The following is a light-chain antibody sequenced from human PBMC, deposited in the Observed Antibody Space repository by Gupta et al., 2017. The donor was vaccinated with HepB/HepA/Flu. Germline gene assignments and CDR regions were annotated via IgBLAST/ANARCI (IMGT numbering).Light chain of an antibody. Sequence: QPVLTQPSSISAPPGASASIHCPLRSVITVAPSRIYCYQQKPGSPPQFPLRYKSDSDKQQGSGVPSRFSGFKAASANAGILLISGLQSEDEADYYCMIWHNSAWVFGGGTKLTVL. CDR1: SVITVAPSR. CDR3: MIWHNSAWV. J-gene: IGLJ3*02. CDR2: YKSDSDK. V-gene: IGLV5-45*02.